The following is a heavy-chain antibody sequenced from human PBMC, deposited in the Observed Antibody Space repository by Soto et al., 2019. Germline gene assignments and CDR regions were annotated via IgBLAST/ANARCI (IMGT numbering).Heavy chain of an antibody. Sequence: QVQLQQWGAGLLKPSETLSLNCAVYGGSFSGYPWTWIRQSPGKGLEWIGQINHGASTTYNPSLTSRVTISLATSNNHFSLELNSVTAADTAVYYCAGGLFSENSYSGGWYYFDSWGQGTLVTVSS. CDR2: INHGAST. D-gene: IGHD1-26*01. J-gene: IGHJ4*02. CDR3: AGGLFSENSYSGGWYYFDS. CDR1: GGSFSGYP. V-gene: IGHV4-34*02.